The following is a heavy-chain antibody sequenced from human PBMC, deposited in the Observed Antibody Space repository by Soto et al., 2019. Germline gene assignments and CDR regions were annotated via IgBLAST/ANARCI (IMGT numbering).Heavy chain of an antibody. Sequence: EVQLVESGGGLVKPGGSLRLSCAVSGFTFSDFDMSWVRQAPGKGLEWVSSITSNSVYVYYADSLKGRFTISRDNAKRSLYLQMNSLRADDTAVYYCARDLSGRNYYYHGLDVWGQGTTVTVSS. CDR2: ITSNSVYV. V-gene: IGHV3-21*01. J-gene: IGHJ6*02. CDR1: GFTFSDFD. CDR3: ARDLSGRNYYYHGLDV.